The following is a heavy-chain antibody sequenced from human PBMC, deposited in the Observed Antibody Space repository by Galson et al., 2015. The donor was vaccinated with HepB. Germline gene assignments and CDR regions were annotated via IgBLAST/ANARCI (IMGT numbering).Heavy chain of an antibody. CDR2: INHSGST. Sequence: ETLSLTCAVYGGSFSGYYWSWIRQPPGKGLEWIGEINHSGSTNYNPSLKSRVTISVDTSKNQFSLKLSSVTAADTAVYYCACKRRIAAAGAWFDPWGQGTLVTVSS. J-gene: IGHJ5*02. CDR1: GGSFSGYY. CDR3: ACKRRIAAAGAWFDP. V-gene: IGHV4-34*01. D-gene: IGHD6-13*01.